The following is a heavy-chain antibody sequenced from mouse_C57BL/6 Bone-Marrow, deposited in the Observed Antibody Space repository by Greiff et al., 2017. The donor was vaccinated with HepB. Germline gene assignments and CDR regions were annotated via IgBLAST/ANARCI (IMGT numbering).Heavy chain of an antibody. Sequence: EVMLVESGGGLVKPGGSLKLSCAASGFTFSDYGMHWVRQAPEKGLEWVAYISSGSSTIYYADTVKGRFTISRDNAKNTLFLQMTSLRSEDTAMYYCARQEGITTVVASPYYAMDYWGQGTSVTVSS. CDR3: ARQEGITTVVASPYYAMDY. CDR2: ISSGSSTI. V-gene: IGHV5-17*01. J-gene: IGHJ4*01. D-gene: IGHD1-1*01. CDR1: GFTFSDYG.